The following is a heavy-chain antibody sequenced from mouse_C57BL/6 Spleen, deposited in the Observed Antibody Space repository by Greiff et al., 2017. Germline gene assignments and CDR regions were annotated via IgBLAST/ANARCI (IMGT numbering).Heavy chain of an antibody. D-gene: IGHD2-2*01. CDR3: ARLEERVYGYDGFDY. Sequence: VQLQQSGAELVKPGASVKLSCKASGYTFTEYTIHWVKQRSGQGLEWIGWFYPGSGSIKYNEKFKDKATLTADKSSSTVYMELSRLTSEDSAVYFGARLEERVYGYDGFDYWGQGTTLTVSS. CDR2: FYPGSGSI. J-gene: IGHJ2*01. V-gene: IGHV1-62-2*01. CDR1: GYTFTEYT.